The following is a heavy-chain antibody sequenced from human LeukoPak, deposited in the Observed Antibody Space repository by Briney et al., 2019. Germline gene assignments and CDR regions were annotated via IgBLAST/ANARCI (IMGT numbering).Heavy chain of an antibody. D-gene: IGHD3-10*01. J-gene: IGHJ4*02. CDR1: GGTFNRYT. CDR2: INAIFGST. CDR3: AREGGVRALYYFDD. V-gene: IGHV1-69*01. Sequence: SVTVSCKASGGTFNRYTIDWVRQAPGQGLEWMGGINAIFGSTNYAQRFHGRITITADESTSTVYMELSSLGSEDTAVYYCAREGGVRALYYFDDWGQGTPVTVSS.